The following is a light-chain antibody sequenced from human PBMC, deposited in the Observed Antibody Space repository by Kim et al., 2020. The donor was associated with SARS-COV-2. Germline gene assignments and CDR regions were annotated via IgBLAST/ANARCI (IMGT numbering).Light chain of an antibody. J-gene: IGKJ2*03. CDR1: QSVSNRY. Sequence: SPGERATLSGRASQSVSNRYLAGYQRIPGHAPRLLSYGASYRATGIPDRISGSGSGTDFTLTISRLEPEDFAVYYCQRYGSRPSSFGQGTKLVI. V-gene: IGKV3-20*01. CDR3: QRYGSRPSS. CDR2: GAS.